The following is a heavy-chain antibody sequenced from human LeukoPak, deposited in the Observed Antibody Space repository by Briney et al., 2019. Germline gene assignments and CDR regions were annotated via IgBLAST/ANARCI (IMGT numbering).Heavy chain of an antibody. Sequence: GGSLRLSCAASGFIVSGDFMSWVRQAPGKGLEWVSSISSSSSYIYYADSVKGRFTISRDNAKNSLYLQMSSLRAEDTAIYYCARDFGSTSYPGDFDYWGQGTLVTVSS. CDR1: GFIVSGDF. J-gene: IGHJ4*02. CDR2: ISSSSSYI. D-gene: IGHD2-2*01. CDR3: ARDFGSTSYPGDFDY. V-gene: IGHV3-21*01.